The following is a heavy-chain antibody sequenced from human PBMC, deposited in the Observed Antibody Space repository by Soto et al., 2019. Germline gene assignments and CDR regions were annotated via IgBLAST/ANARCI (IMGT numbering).Heavy chain of an antibody. CDR3: ARDDETTFDYYYYGMDV. Sequence: GGSLRLSCAASGFTFSHYYMSWIRQAPGKGLEWVSYISSSGSTIYYADSVKGRFTISRDNAKNSLYLQMNSLRAEDTAVYYCARDDETTFDYYYYGMDVWGQGTTVTVSS. V-gene: IGHV3-11*01. CDR2: ISSSGSTI. J-gene: IGHJ6*02. D-gene: IGHD3-16*01. CDR1: GFTFSHYY.